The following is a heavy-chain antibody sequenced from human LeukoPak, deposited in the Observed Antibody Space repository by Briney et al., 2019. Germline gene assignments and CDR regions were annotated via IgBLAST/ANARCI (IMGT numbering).Heavy chain of an antibody. D-gene: IGHD4-17*01. J-gene: IGHJ4*02. CDR3: TRLTGDYGGD. CDR2: ISGSGGST. CDR1: GFTLSSYA. Sequence: GGSLRLSCAASGFTLSSYAMSWVRQAPGKGLEWVSAISGSGGSTYYADSVKGRFTISRDNSKNTLYLQMNSLKTEDTAVYYCTRLTGDYGGDWGQGTLVTVSS. V-gene: IGHV3-23*01.